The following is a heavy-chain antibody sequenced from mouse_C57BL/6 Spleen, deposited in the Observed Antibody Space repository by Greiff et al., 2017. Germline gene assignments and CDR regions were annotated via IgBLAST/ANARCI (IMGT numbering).Heavy chain of an antibody. J-gene: IGHJ2*01. CDR3: ERREGTFYYVDY. Sequence: QVQLQQPGAELVRPGSSVKLSCKASGYTFTSYWMHWVKQRPIQGLEWIGNIDPSDSETHYNQKFKDKATLTVDKSSSTAYMQLSSLTSEDSAVYFCERREGTFYYVDYWGQGTTLTVSS. V-gene: IGHV1-52*01. CDR1: GYTFTSYW. CDR2: IDPSDSET.